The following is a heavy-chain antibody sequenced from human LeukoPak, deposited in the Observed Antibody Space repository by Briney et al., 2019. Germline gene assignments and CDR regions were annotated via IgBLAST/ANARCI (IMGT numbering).Heavy chain of an antibody. CDR2: INQDGSKQ. D-gene: IGHD3-22*01. CDR1: GFTFSSSW. CDR3: ARHSSYYESGGPLDY. V-gene: IGHV3-7*01. J-gene: IGHJ4*02. Sequence: PGGSLRLSCSASGFTFSSSWMNWVRQAPGKGLEWVANINQDGSKQNYVDSVKGRFTVSRDNAQNSLYLQMHSLRAEDTAVYYCARHSSYYESGGPLDYWGQGTLVTVSS.